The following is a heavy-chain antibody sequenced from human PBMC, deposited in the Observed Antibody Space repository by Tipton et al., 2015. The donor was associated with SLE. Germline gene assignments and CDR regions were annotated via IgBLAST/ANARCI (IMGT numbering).Heavy chain of an antibody. Sequence: SLRLSCAASGFTVSSNYMSWVRQAPGKGLEWVSVIYSGGSTYYADSVKGRFTISRHNSKNTLYLQLNSLRAEDTAVYYCAREYGGNEASVSFDIWGQGTMVTVSS. CDR1: GFTVSSNY. J-gene: IGHJ3*02. V-gene: IGHV3-53*04. CDR3: AREYGGNEASVSFDI. CDR2: IYSGGST. D-gene: IGHD4-23*01.